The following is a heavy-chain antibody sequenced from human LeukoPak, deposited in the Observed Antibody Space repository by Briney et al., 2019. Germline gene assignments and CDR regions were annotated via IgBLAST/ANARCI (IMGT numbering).Heavy chain of an antibody. CDR3: ARGRLLEWFDS. CDR1: GDSISSYY. J-gene: IGHJ5*02. CDR2: ISDSGST. D-gene: IGHD3-3*01. V-gene: IGHV4-59*01. Sequence: SETLSLTCTVSGDSISSYYWSWIRQPPGKRLEWIGCISDSGSTNYNPSLKSRVTISVDTSKSQFSLKLSSVTAAVTAVYYCARGRLLEWFDSWGQGTLVSVSS.